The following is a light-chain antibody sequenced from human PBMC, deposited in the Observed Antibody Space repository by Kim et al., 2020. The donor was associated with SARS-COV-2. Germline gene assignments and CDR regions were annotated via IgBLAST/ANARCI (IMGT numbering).Light chain of an antibody. Sequence: PGERATLSCRASQSVSSSDLAWYQQKPGQAPRLLIYGASSRATGIPDRCSGSGSGTDFTLTISRLEPEDFAVYYCQQYGSSPLLTFGGGTKVDIK. CDR3: QQYGSSPLLT. J-gene: IGKJ4*01. CDR1: QSVSSSD. V-gene: IGKV3-20*01. CDR2: GAS.